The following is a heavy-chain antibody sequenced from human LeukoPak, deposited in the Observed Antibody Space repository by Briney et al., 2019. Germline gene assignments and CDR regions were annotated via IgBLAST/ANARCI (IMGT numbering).Heavy chain of an antibody. CDR1: GGSISSGSYY. D-gene: IGHD1-26*01. CDR2: IYTSGST. J-gene: IGHJ4*02. V-gene: IGHV4-61*02. CDR3: ARGQGDIVGATAPFDY. Sequence: PSETLSLTCTVSGGSISSGSYYWSWIRQSAGKGLEWIGRIYTSGSTNYNPSLKSRVTISVDTSKNQFSLKLSSVTAADTAVYYCARGQGDIVGATAPFDYWGQGTLVTVSS.